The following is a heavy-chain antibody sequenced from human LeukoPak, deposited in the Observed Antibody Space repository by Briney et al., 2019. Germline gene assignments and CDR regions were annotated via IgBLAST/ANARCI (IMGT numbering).Heavy chain of an antibody. CDR3: ARLDNWNYASYYFDY. Sequence: GGSLRLSCAASGFTFSSYGMHWVRQAPGKGLEWVAVIWYDGSNKYYADSVKGRFTISRDNSKNTLYLQMNSLRAEDTAMYYCARLDNWNYASYYFDYWGQGTLVTVSS. CDR1: GFTFSSYG. V-gene: IGHV3-33*01. CDR2: IWYDGSNK. J-gene: IGHJ4*02. D-gene: IGHD1-7*01.